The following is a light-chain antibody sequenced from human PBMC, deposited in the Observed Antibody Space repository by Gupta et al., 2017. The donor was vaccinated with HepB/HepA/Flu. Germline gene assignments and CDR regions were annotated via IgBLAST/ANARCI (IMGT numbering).Light chain of an antibody. CDR3: QQYYRIPWT. J-gene: IGKJ1*01. Sequence: DIVMTQSPDFLAVSLGERATINCKSSQSVLYSSNNKNYLAWYQQKPGQPPKQLLYWASTRKYGVPDRFSGSGSGTDFTLTISSLQAEDVAVYYCQQYYRIPWTFGQGTKVEIK. CDR2: WAS. V-gene: IGKV4-1*01. CDR1: QSVLYSSNNKNY.